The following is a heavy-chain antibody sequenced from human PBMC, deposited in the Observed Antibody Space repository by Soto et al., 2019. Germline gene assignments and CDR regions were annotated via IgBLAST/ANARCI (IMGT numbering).Heavy chain of an antibody. V-gene: IGHV1-69*02. CDR2: SIPILGIA. CDR3: AVDGIAADRPQSVPLYPGYFQH. Sequence: QVQLVQSGAEVKKPGSSVKVSCKASGGTFSSYTISWVRQAPGQGLEWMGRSIPILGIANYAQKFQGRVTITAVQSTSTAYMELSSLRSEDTAVYYCAVDGIAADRPQSVPLYPGYFQHWGEGTLVAVSS. J-gene: IGHJ1*01. CDR1: GGTFSSYT. D-gene: IGHD6-13*01.